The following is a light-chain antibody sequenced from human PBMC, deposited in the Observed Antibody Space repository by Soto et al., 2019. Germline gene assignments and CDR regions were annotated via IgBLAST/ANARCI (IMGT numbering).Light chain of an antibody. V-gene: IGLV1-44*01. CDR1: SSNIGSNT. Sequence: QSVLTQPPSASGTPGQRVTISCSGSSSNIGSNTVNWYQHLSGTAPKLLIYSNDQRPSGVPDRFSGSKSGTSGSLAISGLQSEDEAHYYCSAWDDSLNSLVIGGGTKVTVL. CDR3: SAWDDSLNSLV. CDR2: SND. J-gene: IGLJ3*02.